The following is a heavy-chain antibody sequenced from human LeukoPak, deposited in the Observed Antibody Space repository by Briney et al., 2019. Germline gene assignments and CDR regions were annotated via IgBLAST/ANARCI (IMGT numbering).Heavy chain of an antibody. CDR3: ARDLYYPV. D-gene: IGHD3-16*01. Sequence: SQTLSLTCTVSGGSISSGSYYWSWIRQPAGKGLEWIGRIYTSGSTNYNPSLKSRVTISVDASKNQFSLKLSSVTAADTAVCYCARDLYYPVWGQGTLVTVSS. CDR1: GGSISSGSYY. V-gene: IGHV4-61*02. J-gene: IGHJ4*02. CDR2: IYTSGST.